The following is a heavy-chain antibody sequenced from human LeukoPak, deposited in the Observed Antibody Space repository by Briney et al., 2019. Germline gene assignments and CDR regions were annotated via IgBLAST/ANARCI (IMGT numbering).Heavy chain of an antibody. D-gene: IGHD6-13*01. V-gene: IGHV4-38-2*02. CDR1: GYSISSGYY. J-gene: IGHJ6*03. CDR3: AGGSRSIAAAGTRNVPICYYYYYMDV. Sequence: PSETLSLTCTVSGYSISSGYYWGWIRQPPGKGLEWIGSIYHSGSTYYNPSLKSRVTISVDTSKNQFSLKLSSVTAADTAVYYCAGGSRSIAAAGTRNVPICYYYYYMDVWGRGTTVTVSS. CDR2: IYHSGST.